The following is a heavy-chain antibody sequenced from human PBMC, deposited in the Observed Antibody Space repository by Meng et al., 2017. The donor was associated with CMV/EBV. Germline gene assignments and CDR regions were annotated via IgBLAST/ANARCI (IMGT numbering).Heavy chain of an antibody. D-gene: IGHD5-18*01. CDR1: GFTFSSYA. CDR2: ISYDGSNK. Sequence: RGSLRLSCAASGFTFSSYAMHWVRQAPGKGLEWVAVISYDGSNKYYADSVKGRFTISRDNSKNTLYLQMNSLRAEDTAVYYCARDLGFVDTAMVSVYWGQGTLVTVSS. J-gene: IGHJ4*02. V-gene: IGHV3-30*04. CDR3: ARDLGFVDTAMVSVY.